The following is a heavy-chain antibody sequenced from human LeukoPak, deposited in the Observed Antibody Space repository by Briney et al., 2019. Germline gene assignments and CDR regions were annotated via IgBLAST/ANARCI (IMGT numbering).Heavy chain of an antibody. D-gene: IGHD2-2*01. J-gene: IGHJ6*03. V-gene: IGHV3-33*01. CDR2: IWYDGSNK. CDR1: GFTFSSYG. CDR3: ASAARTYYYMDV. Sequence: GGSLRLSCAASGFTFSSYGMHWVRQAPGKGLERVAVIWYDGSNKYYADSVKGRFTISRDNSKNTLYLQMNSLRAEDTAVYYCASAARTYYYMDVWGEGTTVTVSS.